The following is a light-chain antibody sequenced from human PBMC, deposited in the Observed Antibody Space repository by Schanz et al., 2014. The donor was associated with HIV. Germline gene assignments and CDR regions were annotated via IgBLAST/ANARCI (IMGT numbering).Light chain of an antibody. V-gene: IGLV2-14*02. Sequence: QSALTQPASVSASPGQSITISCSGSSNDVGTYKLVSWYQQHPGQAPRLMIFEVYRRPSGVSSRFSGSKSGNTASLTISGLQAEDEADYYCCSYTTTSTYVFGAGTKLTVL. CDR1: SNDVGTYKL. CDR2: EVY. J-gene: IGLJ1*01. CDR3: CSYTTTSTYV.